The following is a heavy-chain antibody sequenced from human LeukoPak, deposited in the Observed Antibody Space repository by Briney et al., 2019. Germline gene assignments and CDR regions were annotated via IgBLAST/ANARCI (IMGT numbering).Heavy chain of an antibody. V-gene: IGHV4-59*01. CDR3: ARRGYSYGRRDYYYGMDV. Sequence: SETLSLTCTVSGASISSYYWSWIRQPPGKGLEWIGYIYYSGSTNYNPSLKSRVTISVDTSKNQFSLKLSSVTAADTAVYYCARRGYSYGRRDYYYGMDVWGQGATVTVSS. J-gene: IGHJ6*01. CDR2: IYYSGST. CDR1: GASISSYY. D-gene: IGHD5-18*01.